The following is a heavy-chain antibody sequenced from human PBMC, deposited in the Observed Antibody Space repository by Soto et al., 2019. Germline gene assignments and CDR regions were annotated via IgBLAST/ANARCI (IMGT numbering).Heavy chain of an antibody. V-gene: IGHV1-3*01. CDR2: INAGNGNT. D-gene: IGHD2-2*01. J-gene: IGHJ6*03. CDR3: ARDLLDIVVVPAAPLIYMDV. CDR1: GYTFTSYA. Sequence: ASVKVSCKASGYTFTSYAMHWVRQAPGQRLEWMGWINAGNGNTKYSQKFQGRVTITRDTSASTAYMELSSLRSEDTAVYYCARDLLDIVVVPAAPLIYMDVWGKGTTVTV.